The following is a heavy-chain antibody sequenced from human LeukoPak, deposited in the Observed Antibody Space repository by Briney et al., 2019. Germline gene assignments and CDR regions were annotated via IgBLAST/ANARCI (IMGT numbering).Heavy chain of an antibody. CDR2: ISSSSSYI. Sequence: GGSLRLSCAASGFSFSSFGMNWVRQAPGKGLEWVSSISSSSSYIYYADSVKGRFTISRDNAKNSLYLQMNSLRAEDTAVYYCARDRHRVYYYGSGSYPYTFDYWGQGTLVTVSS. CDR3: ARDRHRVYYYGSGSYPYTFDY. CDR1: GFSFSSFG. V-gene: IGHV3-21*01. J-gene: IGHJ4*02. D-gene: IGHD3-10*01.